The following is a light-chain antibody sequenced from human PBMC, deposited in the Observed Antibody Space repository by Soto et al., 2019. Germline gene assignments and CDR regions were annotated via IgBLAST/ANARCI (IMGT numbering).Light chain of an antibody. J-gene: IGKJ1*01. Sequence: EVVLTQSPGTLSLSPGERATLSCRASQSVTNNYFAWYKHKPGQAPRLLIYGASRRATGIPDRFSGSGSGTDFTLTISRLEPEDFAVYHCQQYGSSGTFGQGTKVDIK. V-gene: IGKV3-20*01. CDR2: GAS. CDR1: QSVTNNY. CDR3: QQYGSSGT.